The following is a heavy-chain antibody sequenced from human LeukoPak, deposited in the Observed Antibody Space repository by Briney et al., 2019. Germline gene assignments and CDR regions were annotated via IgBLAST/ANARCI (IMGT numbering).Heavy chain of an antibody. CDR1: GFTFSSYA. Sequence: GGSLRLSCAASGFTFSSYAMSWVRQAPGKGLEWVSAISGSGGSTYYADSVKGRFTISRDNSKNTLYLQMNSLRAEDTAVYYCAKDLGQWLITFGFDYWGQGTLVTVSS. CDR2: ISGSGGST. D-gene: IGHD6-19*01. V-gene: IGHV3-23*01. J-gene: IGHJ4*02. CDR3: AKDLGQWLITFGFDY.